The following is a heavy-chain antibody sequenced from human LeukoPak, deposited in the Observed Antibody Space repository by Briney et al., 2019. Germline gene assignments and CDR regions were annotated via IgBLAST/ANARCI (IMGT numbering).Heavy chain of an antibody. V-gene: IGHV1-58*01. J-gene: IGHJ6*02. Sequence: SVKVSCKASGFTFTSSAVQWVRQARGQRLEWIGWIVVGSGNTNYAQKFQERVTITRDMSTSTAYMELSSLRSEDTAVYYCARVPVAARNYYYYGMDVWGQGTTVTVSS. D-gene: IGHD6-6*01. CDR3: ARVPVAARNYYYYGMDV. CDR2: IVVGSGNT. CDR1: GFTFTSSA.